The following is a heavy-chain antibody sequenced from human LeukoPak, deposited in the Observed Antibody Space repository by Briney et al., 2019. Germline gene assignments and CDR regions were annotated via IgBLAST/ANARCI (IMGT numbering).Heavy chain of an antibody. D-gene: IGHD1-26*01. CDR3: VCRGWPHP. CDR1: GFTFSTYS. J-gene: IGHJ5*02. CDR2: ISDSGAGT. V-gene: IGHV3-23*01. Sequence: GGSLRLSCAVSGFTFSTYSMTWVRQAPGRGLEWVSVISDSGAGTYYADSVKGRFTISRDNSKNMLFLQMNSLTDEDTATYYCVCRGWPHPWGQGTLVTVSS.